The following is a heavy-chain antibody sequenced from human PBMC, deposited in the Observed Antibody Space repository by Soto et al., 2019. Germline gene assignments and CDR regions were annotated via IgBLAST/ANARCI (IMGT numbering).Heavy chain of an antibody. CDR2: INEDGSEE. J-gene: IGHJ4*02. CDR3: ATDRLERPLGY. V-gene: IGHV3-7*01. Sequence: GGSLRLSCVASGFTFISYWMSWVRQAPGKGLEWVANINEDGSEEFYVDSVKGRFTISRDNAKSSLYLQMNSLRAEDTGLDYCATDRLERPLGYWGQGTLVTVSS. CDR1: GFTFISYW. D-gene: IGHD1-1*01.